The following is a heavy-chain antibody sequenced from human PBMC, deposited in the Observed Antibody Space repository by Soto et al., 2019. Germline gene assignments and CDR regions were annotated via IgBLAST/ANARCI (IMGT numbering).Heavy chain of an antibody. CDR2: IYYSGST. CDR1: GGSISSYY. CDR3: ARVNSDIVATFGPWAFDI. Sequence: SETLSLTCTVSGGSISSYYWSWIRQPPGKGLEWIGYIYYSGSTNYNPSLKSRVTISVDTSKNQFSLKLSSVTAADTAVYYCARVNSDIVATFGPWAFDIWGQGTMVTVS. J-gene: IGHJ3*02. D-gene: IGHD5-12*01. V-gene: IGHV4-59*01.